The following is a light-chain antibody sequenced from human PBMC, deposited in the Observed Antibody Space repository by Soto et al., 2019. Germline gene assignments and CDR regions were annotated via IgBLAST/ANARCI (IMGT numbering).Light chain of an antibody. CDR3: SSYSSSSSYV. J-gene: IGLJ1*01. CDR1: SSDVGGYNY. V-gene: IGLV2-14*03. CDR2: DVN. Sequence: QSALTQPASLSGSPGQSITISCTGTSSDVGGYNYVSWYQHHPGKAPKLMIYDVNIRPSGVSNRFSGSKSGSTASLTISGLQAEDEADYYCSSYSSSSSYVFGPVTKLTVL.